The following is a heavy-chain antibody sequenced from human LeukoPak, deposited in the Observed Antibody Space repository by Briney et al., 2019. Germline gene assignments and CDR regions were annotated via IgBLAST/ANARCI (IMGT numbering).Heavy chain of an antibody. Sequence: GGSLRLSCAASGFIFSNYEMNWVRQAPGKGLEWVSYISTSGSNIYYADSVKGRFTISRDNAENSLFLQMNSLRAEDTAVYYCATGGAARGYFQHWGQGTLVTVS. CDR2: ISTSGSNI. J-gene: IGHJ1*01. V-gene: IGHV3-48*03. D-gene: IGHD3-16*01. CDR3: ATGGAARGYFQH. CDR1: GFIFSNYE.